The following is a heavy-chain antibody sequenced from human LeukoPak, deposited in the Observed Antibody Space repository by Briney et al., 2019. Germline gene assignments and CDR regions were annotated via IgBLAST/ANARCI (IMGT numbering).Heavy chain of an antibody. J-gene: IGHJ4*02. CDR2: ISHSGST. Sequence: SETLSLTCAAYGGSFSDYFWSWIRQPPGKGLEWIGEISHSGSTTYNPSLRSRVTISGDTSKKQFSLKLSSVTAADTAVYYCVTYYYGSSAPKRNYWGQGILVTVSS. V-gene: IGHV4-34*01. CDR3: VTYYYGSSAPKRNY. CDR1: GGSFSDYF. D-gene: IGHD3-22*01.